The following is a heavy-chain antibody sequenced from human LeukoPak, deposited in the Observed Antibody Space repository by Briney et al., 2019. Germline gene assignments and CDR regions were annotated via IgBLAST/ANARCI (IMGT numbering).Heavy chain of an antibody. CDR3: ASISDLLYYFDS. J-gene: IGHJ4*02. V-gene: IGHV3-66*01. CDR2: IYTGGNT. CDR1: GLSVRSNY. Sequence: GGSLRLSCAASGLSVRSNYMSWVRQAPGKGLEWVSLIYTGGNTYYADSVKGRFTLSRDNSKNTVYLQMNSLRVEDTAMYYCASISDLLYYFDSWGQGTLVTVSS.